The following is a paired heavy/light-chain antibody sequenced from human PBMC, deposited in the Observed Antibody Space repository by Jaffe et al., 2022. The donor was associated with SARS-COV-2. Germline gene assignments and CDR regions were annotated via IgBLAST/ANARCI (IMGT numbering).Light chain of an antibody. J-gene: IGKJ4*01. CDR2: NAS. V-gene: IGKV3-11*01. Sequence: EVVLTQFPATLSLSPGETAILSCRASQSINTYLAWYQQKPGQPPRLLIYNASQRAAGIPARFSGSGSGTAFTLAITSLEPEDFAVYYCQQRDNWPRVTFGGGTKVEI. CDR3: QQRDNWPRVT. CDR1: QSINTY.
Heavy chain of an antibody. CDR3: ARDTYRFVVGATHMDH. CDR1: GFDFGDYS. D-gene: IGHD2-15*01. CDR2: ISSGSGTI. Sequence: EVQLVESGGRSVQSGESLRLSCEASGFDFGDYSMDWVRQAPGKGLEWVAFISSGSGTIRYADSLKGRFTVSRDNAKRTVFLQMTSLRDEDTATYYCARDTYRFVVGATHMDHWGQGALVTVSS. J-gene: IGHJ4*02. V-gene: IGHV3-48*02.